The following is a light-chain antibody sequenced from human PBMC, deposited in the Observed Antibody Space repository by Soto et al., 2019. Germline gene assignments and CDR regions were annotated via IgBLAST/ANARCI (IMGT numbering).Light chain of an antibody. J-gene: IGKJ2*01. CDR1: QSVSSY. Sequence: EIVLTQSPVTLSLSPGERATLSCRASQSVSSYLAWYQQKPGQAPRLLIFDASNRATGIPARFSGSGSGTDFTLTISSLEPEDFAVYYCQQRSNWAYTFGQGTKVEIK. V-gene: IGKV3-11*01. CDR3: QQRSNWAYT. CDR2: DAS.